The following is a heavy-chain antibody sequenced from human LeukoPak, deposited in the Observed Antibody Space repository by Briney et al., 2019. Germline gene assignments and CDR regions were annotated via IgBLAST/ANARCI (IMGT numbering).Heavy chain of an antibody. J-gene: IGHJ4*02. D-gene: IGHD3-22*01. Sequence: GGSLRLSCAASGSTFSSYAMHWVRQAPGKGLEWVAVISYDGSNKYYADSVKGRFTISRDNSKNTLYLQMNSLRAEDTAVYYCARDLFYYDSSGYHNFDYWGQGTLVTVSS. CDR1: GSTFSSYA. CDR2: ISYDGSNK. CDR3: ARDLFYYDSSGYHNFDY. V-gene: IGHV3-30*01.